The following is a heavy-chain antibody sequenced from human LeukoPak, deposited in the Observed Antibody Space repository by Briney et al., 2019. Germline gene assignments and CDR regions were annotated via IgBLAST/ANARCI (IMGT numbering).Heavy chain of an antibody. J-gene: IGHJ5*02. V-gene: IGHV1-24*01. Sequence: GASVKVSCKVSGYTLTELSMHWVRQAPGKGLEWMGGFDPEDGETIYAQKFQGRVTMTEDTSTDTAYMELSSLRSEDTAVYYCARASYQLLYRGVWFDPWGQGILVTVSS. CDR1: GYTLTELS. D-gene: IGHD2-2*02. CDR3: ARASYQLLYRGVWFDP. CDR2: FDPEDGET.